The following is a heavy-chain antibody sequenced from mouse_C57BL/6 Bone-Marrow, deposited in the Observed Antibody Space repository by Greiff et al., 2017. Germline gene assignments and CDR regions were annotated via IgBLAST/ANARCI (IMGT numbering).Heavy chain of an antibody. J-gene: IGHJ3*01. Sequence: EVKLVESGGGLVQPGGSMKLSCAASGFTFSDAWMDWVRQSPERGLEWVALIRNKANNHATYYAESVKGGLTISRADSKTNVYLQMDSLRPEDTGIDYCTGWEGVRLAYWGQETLVTVSA. D-gene: IGHD3-3*01. V-gene: IGHV6-6*01. CDR2: IRNKANNHAT. CDR1: GFTFSDAW. CDR3: TGWEGVRLAY.